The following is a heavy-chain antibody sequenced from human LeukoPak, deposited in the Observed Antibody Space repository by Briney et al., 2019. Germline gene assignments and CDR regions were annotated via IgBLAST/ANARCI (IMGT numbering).Heavy chain of an antibody. V-gene: IGHV4-4*02. CDR1: GGSISSSNW. CDR3: ARIVDTEAFDI. Sequence: PSGTLSLTCAVSGGSISSSNWWSWIRQPPGKGLEWIGYIYHSGSTYYNPSLKSRVTISVDRSKNQFSLKLSSVTAADTAVYYCARIVDTEAFDIWGQGTMVTVSS. CDR2: IYHSGST. D-gene: IGHD5-18*01. J-gene: IGHJ3*02.